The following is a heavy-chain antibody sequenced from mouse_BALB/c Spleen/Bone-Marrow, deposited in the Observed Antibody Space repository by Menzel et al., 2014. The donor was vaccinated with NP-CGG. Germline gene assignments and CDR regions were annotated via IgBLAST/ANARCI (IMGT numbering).Heavy chain of an antibody. CDR3: AREPHYYAMDY. V-gene: IGHV2-6-7*01. Sequence: VHLVESGPGLVAPSQRLSITCTVSGFSLTGYGVNWVRQPPGKGLEWLGMIWGDGSTDYNSALKSRLSISKDSSKSQVFLKMNSLQTDDTARYYCAREPHYYAMDYWGQGTSVTVSS. CDR1: GFSLTGYG. J-gene: IGHJ4*01. CDR2: IWGDGST.